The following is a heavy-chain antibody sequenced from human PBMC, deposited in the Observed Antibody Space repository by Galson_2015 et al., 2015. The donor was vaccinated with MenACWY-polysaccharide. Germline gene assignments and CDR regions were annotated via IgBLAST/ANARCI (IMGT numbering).Heavy chain of an antibody. CDR1: GFTFSNAW. Sequence: SLRLSCAASGFTFSNAWMSWVRQAPGKGLEWVGRIKSKTDGGTTDYAAPVKGRFTISRDDSKNTLYLQMNSLKTEDTAVYYCTTSIVATKYYYYSYMDVWGEGTTVTVSS. V-gene: IGHV3-15*01. J-gene: IGHJ6*03. D-gene: IGHD5-12*01. CDR3: TTSIVATKYYYYSYMDV. CDR2: IKSKTDGGTT.